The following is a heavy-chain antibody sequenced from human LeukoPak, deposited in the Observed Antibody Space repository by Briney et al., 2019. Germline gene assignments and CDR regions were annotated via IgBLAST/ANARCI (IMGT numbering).Heavy chain of an antibody. CDR2: ISGSGGST. CDR3: AKGRKGSGSYIPYDAFDI. V-gene: IGHV3-23*01. J-gene: IGHJ3*02. D-gene: IGHD3-10*01. Sequence: AGGSLRLSCAASGFTFSSYAMSWVRQAPGKGLEWVSAISGSGGSTYYADSVKGRFTISRDNSKNTLYLQMNSLRAEDTAVYYWAKGRKGSGSYIPYDAFDIWGQGTMVTVSS. CDR1: GFTFSSYA.